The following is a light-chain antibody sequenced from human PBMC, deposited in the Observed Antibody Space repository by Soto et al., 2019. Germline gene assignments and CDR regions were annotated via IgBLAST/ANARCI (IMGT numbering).Light chain of an antibody. J-gene: IGKJ1*01. CDR3: QQRVSGPWT. CDR1: QSVAKY. Sequence: EIVLTQSPATLSLSPGDGATLACRASQSVAKYLVWYQQKPCQSPRLLIYETSERASGVPARFSGSGSGTDFTLTISSLEPEDFASYDCQQRVSGPWTFGQGTRV. V-gene: IGKV3-11*01. CDR2: ETS.